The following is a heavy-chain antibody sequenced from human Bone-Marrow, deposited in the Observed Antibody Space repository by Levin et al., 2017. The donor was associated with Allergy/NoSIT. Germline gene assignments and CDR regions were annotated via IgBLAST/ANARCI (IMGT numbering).Heavy chain of an antibody. CDR3: ARGFATSVRDAIDT. J-gene: IGHJ3*02. D-gene: IGHD3-10*01. V-gene: IGHV3-21*01. Sequence: PGGSLRLSCAASGFTFSDYSIQWVRQAPGKGLEWIAGISSSGKYIYYADSVKGRFTISRDNARDSLSLQMNSLRVEDTAVYLCARGFATSVRDAIDTWGQGTMVTVSS. CDR1: GFTFSDYS. CDR2: ISSSGKYI.